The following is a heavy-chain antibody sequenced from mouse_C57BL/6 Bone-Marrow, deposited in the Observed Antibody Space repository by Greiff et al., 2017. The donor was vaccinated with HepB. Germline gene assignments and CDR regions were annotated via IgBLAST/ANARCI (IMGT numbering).Heavy chain of an antibody. V-gene: IGHV14-4*01. D-gene: IGHD1-1*02. CDR3: TPMAWFAY. Sequence: VQLQQSGAELVRPGASVKLSCTASGFNIKDDYMHWVKQRPEQGLEWIGWIDPENGDTEYASKFQGKATITADTSSNTSYLQLSSLTSEDTAVYYCTPMAWFAYWGQGTLVTVSA. CDR2: IDPENGDT. CDR1: GFNIKDDY. J-gene: IGHJ3*01.